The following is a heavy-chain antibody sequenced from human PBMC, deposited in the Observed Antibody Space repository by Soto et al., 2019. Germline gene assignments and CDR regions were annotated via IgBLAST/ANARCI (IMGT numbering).Heavy chain of an antibody. Sequence: SGTVSLTCNVSGGSVTTAAYYWSWIRQPPGKGLEWIGFISYSGSTNYNPSLKSRVTISVDTSKNQFSLKLTSVTAADTAVYYCARERPYYGFDYWGQGSLVTVSS. CDR2: ISYSGST. D-gene: IGHD3-22*01. J-gene: IGHJ4*02. CDR3: ARERPYYGFDY. CDR1: GGSVTTAAYY. V-gene: IGHV4-61*08.